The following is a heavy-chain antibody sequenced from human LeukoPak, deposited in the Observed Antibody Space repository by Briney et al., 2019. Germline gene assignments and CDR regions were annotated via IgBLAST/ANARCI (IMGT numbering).Heavy chain of an antibody. V-gene: IGHV3-23*03. Sequence: GGSLRLSCTVSGFTFSSHAWSWVRQAPGRGLEWVSCIYIGGDNTYYGDSVKGRFTISRDNSKNTLYLQMDSLRAEDSAVYYCANEIRPNDYWGQGALVTVSS. CDR3: ANEIRPNDY. CDR2: IYIGGDNT. CDR1: GFTFSSHA. J-gene: IGHJ4*02. D-gene: IGHD4-17*01.